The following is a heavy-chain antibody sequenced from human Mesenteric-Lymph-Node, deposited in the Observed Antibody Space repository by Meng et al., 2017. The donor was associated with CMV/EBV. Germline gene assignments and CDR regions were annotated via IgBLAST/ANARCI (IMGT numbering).Heavy chain of an antibody. D-gene: IGHD2-2*01. CDR3: AKDLVVVPAADY. CDR1: GFTFDDYS. CDR2: VTWNGAGT. Sequence: GGSLRLSCAASGFTFDDYSMSWVRQVPGKGLEWVAGVTWNGAGTDQRDSVKGRFTISRDNSKNSLYLQMNSLRAEDTALYYCAKDLVVVPAADYWGQGTLVTVSS. V-gene: IGHV3-20*04. J-gene: IGHJ4*02.